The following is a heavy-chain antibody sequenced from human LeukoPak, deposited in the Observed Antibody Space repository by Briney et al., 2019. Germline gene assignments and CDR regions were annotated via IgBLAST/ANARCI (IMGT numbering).Heavy chain of an antibody. Sequence: KPSETLSLTCTVSGGSISSGSYYWSWIRQPAGKGLEWIGRIYTSGSTNYNPSLKSRVTISVDTSKNQFSLKLSSVTAADTAVYYCARDGRRDGYNRELDYWGQGTLVTVSS. CDR3: ARDGRRDGYNRELDY. J-gene: IGHJ4*02. V-gene: IGHV4-61*02. CDR2: IYTSGST. CDR1: GGSISSGSYY. D-gene: IGHD5-24*01.